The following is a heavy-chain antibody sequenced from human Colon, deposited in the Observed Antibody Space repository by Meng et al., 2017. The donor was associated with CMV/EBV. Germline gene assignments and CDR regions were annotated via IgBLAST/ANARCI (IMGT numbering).Heavy chain of an antibody. D-gene: IGHD6-19*01. CDR3: AKGIHSSGWYGFDY. Sequence: SGFTLSTYWMHWVRQAPGKGLVWVSRINRDGSTINYADSVKGRFTISRDNAKNTLYLQMNSLRAEDTAVYYCAKGIHSSGWYGFDYWGQGTLVTVSS. V-gene: IGHV3-74*01. J-gene: IGHJ4*02. CDR2: INRDGSTI. CDR1: GFTLSTYW.